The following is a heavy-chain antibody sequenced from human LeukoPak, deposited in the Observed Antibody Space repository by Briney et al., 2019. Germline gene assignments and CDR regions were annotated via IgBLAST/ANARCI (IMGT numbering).Heavy chain of an antibody. D-gene: IGHD4-17*01. Sequence: SETLSLTCTVSGGSISSYYWSWIRQPPGKGLEWIGYIYYSGSTNYNLSLKSRVTISVDTSKNQFSLKLSSVTAADTAVYYCARQNGDYRDFDYWGQGTLVTVSS. CDR3: ARQNGDYRDFDY. J-gene: IGHJ4*02. V-gene: IGHV4-59*08. CDR2: IYYSGST. CDR1: GGSISSYY.